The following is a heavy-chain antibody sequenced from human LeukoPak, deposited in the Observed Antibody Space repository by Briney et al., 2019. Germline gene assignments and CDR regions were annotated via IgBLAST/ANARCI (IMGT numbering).Heavy chain of an antibody. J-gene: IGHJ4*02. CDR1: GYTFTSYG. CDR3: ARVSHVLYDYVWGSYRTHDY. Sequence: ASVKLSCTVSGYTFTSYGISWVRQAPGQGLEWMGRISADNGKTNYVHTLQGRFTITTDTSTNTPYMEMSSLRADDTAVYYCARVSHVLYDYVWGSYRTHDYWGQGTLVTVSS. CDR2: ISADNGKT. V-gene: IGHV1-18*01. D-gene: IGHD3-16*02.